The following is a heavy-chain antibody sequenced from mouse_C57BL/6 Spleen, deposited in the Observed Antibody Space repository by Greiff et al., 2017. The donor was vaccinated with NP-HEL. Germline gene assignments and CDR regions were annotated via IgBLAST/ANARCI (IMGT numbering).Heavy chain of an antibody. CDR3: ARDQGDSNYGGGAMDY. CDR1: GFTFSSYA. D-gene: IGHD2-5*01. J-gene: IGHJ4*01. Sequence: DVMLVESGGGLVKPGGSLKLSCAASGFTFSSYAMSWVRQTPEKRLEWVATISDGGSYTYYPDNVKGRFTISRDNAKNNLYLQMSHLKSEDTAMYYCARDQGDSNYGGGAMDYWGQGTSVTVSS. CDR2: ISDGGSYT. V-gene: IGHV5-4*01.